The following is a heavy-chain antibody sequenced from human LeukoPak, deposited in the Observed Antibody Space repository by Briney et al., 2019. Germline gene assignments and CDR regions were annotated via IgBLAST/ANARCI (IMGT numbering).Heavy chain of an antibody. CDR2: IYYSGSA. J-gene: IGHJ5*02. V-gene: IGHV4-59*01. CDR3: ARDQRGYYYDSSGYYFNWFDP. Sequence: SETLSLTCTVSGGSISSYYWSWIRQPPGKGLEWIGNIYYSGSANYNPSLKSRVTISVDTSKNQFSLKLSSVTAADTAVYYCARDQRGYYYDSSGYYFNWFDPWGQGTLVTVSS. D-gene: IGHD3-22*01. CDR1: GGSISSYY.